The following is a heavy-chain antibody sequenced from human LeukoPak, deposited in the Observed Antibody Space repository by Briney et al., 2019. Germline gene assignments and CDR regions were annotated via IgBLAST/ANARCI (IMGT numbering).Heavy chain of an antibody. D-gene: IGHD2-15*01. CDR2: IRTKGYTYAT. CDR1: GFAFSGSA. V-gene: IGHV3-73*01. Sequence: GGSLRLSCAASGFAFSGSAVHWVRQASGKGLEWVGRIRTKGYTYATAYAVSLKGRFTISRDDSKNTAYLQMNSLKTEDTAVYYCTTIGYAFDIWGRGTMVTVSS. J-gene: IGHJ3*02. CDR3: TTIGYAFDI.